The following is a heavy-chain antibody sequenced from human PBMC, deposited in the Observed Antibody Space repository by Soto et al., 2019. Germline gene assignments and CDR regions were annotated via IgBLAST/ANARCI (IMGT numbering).Heavy chain of an antibody. CDR1: GYTFTSYY. V-gene: IGHV1-46*03. J-gene: IGHJ6*02. CDR3: ASSLHYGSGSYYSNRYYYYGMDF. Sequence: GASVKVSCKASGYTFTSYYMHWVRQAPGQGLEWMGIINPSGGSTSYAQKFQGRVTMTRDTSTSTVYMELSSLRSEDTAVYYCASSLHYGSGSYYSNRYYYYGMDFWGQGTTVTVSS. CDR2: INPSGGST. D-gene: IGHD3-10*01.